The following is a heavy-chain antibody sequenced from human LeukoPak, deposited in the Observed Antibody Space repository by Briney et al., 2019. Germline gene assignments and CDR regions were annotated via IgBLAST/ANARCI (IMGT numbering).Heavy chain of an antibody. D-gene: IGHD3-22*01. V-gene: IGHV3-30*02. CDR2: LRYDGSNK. Sequence: GASKRLSCAAAGIIFSSYGMRWLRQAGERVLGWGAFLRYDGSNKYYAAFVRRRIITSRDNFKNTLYLQMNSQSAEPAAVYYCAELGITMIVGGWGEGSTVAICS. CDR1: GIIFSSYG. CDR3: AELGITMIVGG. J-gene: IGHJ6*01.